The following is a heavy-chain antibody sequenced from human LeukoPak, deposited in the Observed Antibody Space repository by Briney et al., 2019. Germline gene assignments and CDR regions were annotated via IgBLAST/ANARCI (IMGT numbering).Heavy chain of an antibody. Sequence: PSEALSLTCAVYVDPFRVYYGTWIPQPPAKGQERIGEFNDSGRTNYNPSLKSRVTISVDTSKSQFSLKLSSVTAADTAVYYCARDYGRWVPSIRGGYFDWWGQGTLVTVSS. CDR1: VDPFRVYY. V-gene: IGHV4-34*01. J-gene: IGHJ4*02. CDR2: FNDSGRT. D-gene: IGHD5-24*01. CDR3: ARDYGRWVPSIRGGYFDW.